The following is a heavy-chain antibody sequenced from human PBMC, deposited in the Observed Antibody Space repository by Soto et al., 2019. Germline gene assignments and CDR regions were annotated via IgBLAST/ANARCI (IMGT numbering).Heavy chain of an antibody. D-gene: IGHD3-3*01. Sequence: EVQLVESGGGLVKPGGPLRLSCAAFGFTFIKAWMTWVRQAPGKGLGWVGRIKCKTDGGTPDYAALVKGRFTISRDDSKNTLYLQMNSLKTEDTAVYYCTTGVMLYDFWCGFYLNYYYYYMDVWCEGTTVTAS. V-gene: IGHV3-15*05. CDR1: GFTFIKAW. CDR2: IKCKTDGGTP. CDR3: TTGVMLYDFWCGFYLNYYYYYMDV. J-gene: IGHJ6*03.